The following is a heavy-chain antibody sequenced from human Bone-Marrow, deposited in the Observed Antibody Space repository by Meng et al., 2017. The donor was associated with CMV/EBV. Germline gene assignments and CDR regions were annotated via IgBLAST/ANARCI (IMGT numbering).Heavy chain of an antibody. J-gene: IGHJ5*02. V-gene: IGHV3-49*04. D-gene: IGHD3-3*01. CDR3: TSGGDFWSGHPLRWIDP. CDR1: TFGDYA. CDR2: IRSKDYGGTT. Sequence: TFGDYAMSWGRQAPGKGLEWVGFIRSKDYGGTTKYAASVKGRFTISRDDSKNIAYLQMKSLKTEDTAVYYCTSGGDFWSGHPLRWIDPWGQGTLVTVSS.